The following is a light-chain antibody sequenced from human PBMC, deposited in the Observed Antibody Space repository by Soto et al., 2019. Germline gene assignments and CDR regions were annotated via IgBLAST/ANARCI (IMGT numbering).Light chain of an antibody. J-gene: IGKJ1*01. CDR2: ESS. CDR1: QNVANY. Sequence: IESAATVTLYQGERATLSCRASQNVANYLDWYQQKPGQAPRLLIYESSNRATGIAARFSGSGSGTDFTLIICSLEPEDFAVYYCPQRSNLLKTSGQGTMLDIK. CDR3: PQRSNLLKT. V-gene: IGKV3-11*01.